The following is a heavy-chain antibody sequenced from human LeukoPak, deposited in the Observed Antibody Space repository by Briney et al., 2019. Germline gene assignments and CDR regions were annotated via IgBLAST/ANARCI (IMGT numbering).Heavy chain of an antibody. V-gene: IGHV3-30*18. CDR1: GFTFSSYG. CDR2: ISYDGSNK. J-gene: IGHJ4*02. Sequence: PGRSLRLSCAASGFTFSSYGIHWVRQAPGKGLEWVAVISYDGSNKYYADSVKGRFTISRDNSKNTLYLQMNSLRAEDTAVYYCAKDGGGYDFWSGYYTSWGQGTLVTVSS. CDR3: AKDGGGYDFWSGYYTS. D-gene: IGHD3-3*01.